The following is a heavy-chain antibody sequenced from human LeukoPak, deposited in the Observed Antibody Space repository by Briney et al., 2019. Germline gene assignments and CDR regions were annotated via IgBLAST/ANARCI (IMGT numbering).Heavy chain of an antibody. D-gene: IGHD3-10*01. CDR1: GFTVSSNY. CDR2: IYSGGST. J-gene: IGHJ4*02. V-gene: IGHV3-53*01. Sequence: PGGSLRLSCAASGFTVSSNYMSWVRQAPGKGLAWVSVIYSGGSTYYADSVKGRFTISRDNSKNTLYLQMNSLRAEDTAVYYCARVVHLAFGYFDYWGQGTLVTVSS. CDR3: ARVVHLAFGYFDY.